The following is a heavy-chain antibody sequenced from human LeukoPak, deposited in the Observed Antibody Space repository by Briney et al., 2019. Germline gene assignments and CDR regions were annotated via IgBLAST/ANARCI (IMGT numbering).Heavy chain of an antibody. CDR2: IKEDGSEK. CDR3: AREGDNTDALDN. V-gene: IGHV3-7*04. Sequence: PGGSLRLSCAASGFTFRRYWMSWVRRAPGKGLEWVANIKEDGSEKHYVDSVKDRFTISRDNAENSLYVQLNSLRAEDTAVYYCAREGDNTDALDNWGQGTLVTVSS. J-gene: IGHJ4*02. D-gene: IGHD2-21*01. CDR1: GFTFRRYW.